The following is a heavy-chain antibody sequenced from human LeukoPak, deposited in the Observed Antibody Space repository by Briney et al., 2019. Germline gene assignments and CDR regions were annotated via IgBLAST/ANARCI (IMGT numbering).Heavy chain of an antibody. CDR3: ARREGTSGWYTFDY. CDR1: GFTSSSYA. CDR2: ISSTSGTI. V-gene: IGHV3-48*04. Sequence: GGSLRLSCAASGFTSSSYAMHWVRQAPGKGLEWVSYISSTSGTIYYADSVKGRFTISRDNAKNSLYLQMNSLSAEDTAVYYCARREGTSGWYTFDYWGQGTLVTVSS. J-gene: IGHJ4*02. D-gene: IGHD6-19*01.